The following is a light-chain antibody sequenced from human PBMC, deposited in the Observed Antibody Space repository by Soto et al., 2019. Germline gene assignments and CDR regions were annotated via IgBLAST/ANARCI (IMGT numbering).Light chain of an antibody. CDR2: DVT. J-gene: IGLJ2*01. V-gene: IGLV2-11*01. CDR3: CSYGGGSTPLS. CDR1: RRDVGGYNY. Sequence: QSVLTQPRSVSGSPGQSVTISCTGTRRDVGGYNYVSWYQQHPGQAPKLMIYDVTERPSGVPDRFSGSKSGNTASLSISGLQAEDEAEYYCCSYGGGSTPLSFGGGTKVTVL.